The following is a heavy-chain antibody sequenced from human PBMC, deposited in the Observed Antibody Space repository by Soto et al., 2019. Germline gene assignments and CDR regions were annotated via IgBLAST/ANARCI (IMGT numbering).Heavy chain of an antibody. CDR3: ARDRKQWLVSWFDP. Sequence: ASVKVSCKASGYTFTGYYMHWVRQAPGQGLEWMGWINPNSGGTNYAQKFQGRVTMTRDTSISTAYMELSRLRSDGTAVYYCARDRKQWLVSWFDPWGQGTLVTVSS. J-gene: IGHJ5*02. CDR2: INPNSGGT. D-gene: IGHD6-19*01. CDR1: GYTFTGYY. V-gene: IGHV1-2*02.